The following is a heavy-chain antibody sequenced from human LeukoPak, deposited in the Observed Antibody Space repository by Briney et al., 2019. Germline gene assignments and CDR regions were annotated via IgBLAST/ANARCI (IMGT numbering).Heavy chain of an antibody. CDR1: GGSFSGYY. CDR3: ARGGVYGSGLYYYYYMDV. Sequence: SETLSLTCAVYGGSFSGYYWSWIRQPPGKGLEWIGEINHSGSTNYNPSLKSRVTISVDTSKNQFSLKLSSVTAADTAVYYCARGGVYGSGLYYYYYMDVWGKGTTVTVSS. D-gene: IGHD3-10*01. V-gene: IGHV4-34*01. CDR2: INHSGST. J-gene: IGHJ6*03.